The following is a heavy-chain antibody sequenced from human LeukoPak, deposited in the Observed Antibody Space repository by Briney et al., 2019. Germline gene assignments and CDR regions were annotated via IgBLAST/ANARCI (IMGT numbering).Heavy chain of an antibody. D-gene: IGHD3-22*01. J-gene: IGHJ5*02. CDR3: ARGGYYDISGYFNWFDP. Sequence: SVKVSCKASGGTFSSYAISWVRQAPGQGLEWMGGIIPIFGTANYAQKFQGRVTITTDESTSTAYMELSSLRSEDTAVYYCARGGYYDISGYFNWFDPWGQGTLLTVSS. CDR2: IIPIFGTA. V-gene: IGHV1-69*05. CDR1: GGTFSSYA.